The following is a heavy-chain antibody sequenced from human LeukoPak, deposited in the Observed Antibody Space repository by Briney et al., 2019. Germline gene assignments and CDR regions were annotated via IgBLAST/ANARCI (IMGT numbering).Heavy chain of an antibody. CDR3: AKDSKYQLPSEEYYFDY. J-gene: IGHJ4*02. CDR1: GFTFDDYA. CDR2: ISWNSGSI. Sequence: GGSLRLSCAASGFTFDDYAMHWVRQAPGKGLEWVSGISWNSGSIGYADSVKGRFTISRDNAKNPLYLQMNSLRAEDTAVYYCAKDSKYQLPSEEYYFDYWGQGTLVTVSS. D-gene: IGHD2-2*01. V-gene: IGHV3-9*01.